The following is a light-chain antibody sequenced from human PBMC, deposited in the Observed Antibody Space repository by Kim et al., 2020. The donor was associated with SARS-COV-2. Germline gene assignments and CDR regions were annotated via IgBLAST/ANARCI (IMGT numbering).Light chain of an antibody. Sequence: NFMLTQAHSVSESPGKTVTISCTGSSGSIATNYVQWYQQRPGSAPTTVIYEDNLRPSGVPDRFSGSIDSSSNSASLSISGLKTEDEADYYCQSYDGSLVVFGGGTQLTVL. CDR2: EDN. J-gene: IGLJ2*01. V-gene: IGLV6-57*02. CDR1: SGSIATNY. CDR3: QSYDGSLVV.